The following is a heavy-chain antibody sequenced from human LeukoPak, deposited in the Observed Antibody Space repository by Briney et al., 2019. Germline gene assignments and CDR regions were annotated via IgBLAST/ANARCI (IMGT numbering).Heavy chain of an antibody. CDR1: GGSFSGYY. J-gene: IGHJ5*02. Sequence: PSETLSLTCAVYGGSFSGYYWSWIRQPPGKGLEWIGEINHSGSTNYNPSLKSRVTISVDTSKNQFSLKLSSVTAADTAVYYCATLSEDTLTGYPPPFPWGQGTLVTVSS. CDR3: ATLSEDTLTGYPPPFP. D-gene: IGHD3-9*01. CDR2: INHSGST. V-gene: IGHV4-34*01.